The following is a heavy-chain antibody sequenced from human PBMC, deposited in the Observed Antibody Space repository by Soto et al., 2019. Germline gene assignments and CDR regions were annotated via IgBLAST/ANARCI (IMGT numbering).Heavy chain of an antibody. D-gene: IGHD3-3*01. J-gene: IGHJ4*02. Sequence: QVQLVQSGAEVKEPGSAVKVSCNAPADSFSSYGISWVRQAPGQGLEWMGGIIPIFGTTNYAEKFQGRVTITADESTNTAYMELSSLRSGDTALYYCARVFPDGWVEPGVVRGYLDTWGRGTLVTVSS. V-gene: IGHV1-69*01. CDR3: ARVFPDGWVEPGVVRGYLDT. CDR1: ADSFSSYG. CDR2: IIPIFGTT.